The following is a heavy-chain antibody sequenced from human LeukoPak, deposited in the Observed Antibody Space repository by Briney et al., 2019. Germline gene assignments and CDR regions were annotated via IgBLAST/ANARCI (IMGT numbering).Heavy chain of an antibody. V-gene: IGHV3-30*02. CDR2: IRYDGSNK. J-gene: IGHJ4*02. Sequence: GGSLRLSCAASGFTFSSYGMHWVRQAPGKGLEWVAFIRYDGSNKYYADSVKGRFTISRDNSKNTLYLQMNSLRAEDTAVYYCARGIAAAGTVFDYWGQGTLVTVSS. CDR1: GFTFSSYG. D-gene: IGHD6-13*01. CDR3: ARGIAAAGTVFDY.